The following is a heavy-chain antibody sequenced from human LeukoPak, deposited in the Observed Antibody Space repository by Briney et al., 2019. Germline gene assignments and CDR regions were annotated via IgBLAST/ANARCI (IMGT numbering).Heavy chain of an antibody. Sequence: SETLSLTCGVYGGSFSGYYWGWIRQPPGKGLEWFGETHHTGSTNYNPSLKSRVTISVDTSKKKFSLNLSSMTAADTAVYYCARISDSGWPGGFSHYYGMDVWGQGTTVTVSS. J-gene: IGHJ6*02. V-gene: IGHV4-34*01. D-gene: IGHD6-19*01. CDR3: ARISDSGWPGGFSHYYGMDV. CDR2: THHTGST. CDR1: GGSFSGYY.